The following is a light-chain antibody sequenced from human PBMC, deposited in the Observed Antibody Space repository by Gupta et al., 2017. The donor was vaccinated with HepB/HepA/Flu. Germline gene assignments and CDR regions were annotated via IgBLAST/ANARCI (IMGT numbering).Light chain of an antibody. CDR3: HQYGSSPRT. CDR1: QSVSSSY. V-gene: IGKV3-20*01. J-gene: IGKJ1*01. CDR2: GAS. Sequence: EIVLTQSPGTLSLSPGERATLSCRASQSVSSSYLAWNQQKPGQTPRLLIYGASTRATGIPDRFSGSGSGTDFTLTISRLEPEDFAVYYCHQYGSSPRTFGQGTKVEIK.